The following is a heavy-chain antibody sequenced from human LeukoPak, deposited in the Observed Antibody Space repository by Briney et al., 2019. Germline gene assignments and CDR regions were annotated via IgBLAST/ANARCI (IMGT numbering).Heavy chain of an antibody. J-gene: IGHJ4*02. D-gene: IGHD6-13*01. V-gene: IGHV3-30*01. CDR1: GFTFSSYA. CDR2: ISYDGSNK. CDR3: ARRGSSHLAPLDY. Sequence: GGSLRLSCAASGFTFSSYAMHWVRQAPGKGLEWVAVISYDGSNKYYADSVKGRFTISRDNSKNTLYLQMHSLRAEDTAVYYCARRGSSHLAPLDYWGQGTLVTVSS.